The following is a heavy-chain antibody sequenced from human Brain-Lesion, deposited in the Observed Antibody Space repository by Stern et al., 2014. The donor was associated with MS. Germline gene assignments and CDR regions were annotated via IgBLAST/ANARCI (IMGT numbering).Heavy chain of an antibody. Sequence: EVQLVESGGGLVQPGGSLRLSCAASGFTFSTNAMSWARQAPAKGLEWVSTIGASGYSTYYADSVKGRFTVSRDNSRNTMYLQMHSLRAEDTAIYYCGRDFPGALFGYWGQGTLVTVSS. D-gene: IGHD3-10*01. CDR1: GFTFSTNA. J-gene: IGHJ4*02. CDR2: IGASGYST. CDR3: GRDFPGALFGY. V-gene: IGHV3-23*04.